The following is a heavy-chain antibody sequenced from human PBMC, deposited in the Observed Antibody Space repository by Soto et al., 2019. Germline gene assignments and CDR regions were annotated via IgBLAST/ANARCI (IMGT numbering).Heavy chain of an antibody. V-gene: IGHV3-23*01. D-gene: IGHD3-10*01. CDR2: ISGSGGST. J-gene: IGHJ5*02. CDR3: ATYLVRGSRWFDP. CDR1: GFTFSSYA. Sequence: GGSLRLSCAASGFTFSSYAMSWVRQAPGKGLEWVSAISGSGGSTYYADSVKGRFTISRDNSKNTLYLQMNSLRAEDTAVHYCATYLVRGSRWFDPWGQGTLVTVSS.